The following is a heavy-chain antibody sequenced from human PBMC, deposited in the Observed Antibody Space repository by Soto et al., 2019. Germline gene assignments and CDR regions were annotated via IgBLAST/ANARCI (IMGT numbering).Heavy chain of an antibody. CDR3: ARKEHADCTSGVSYNS. J-gene: IGHJ4*02. CDR1: GGTFSSYT. Sequence: GASVKVSCKASGGTFSSYTISWVRQAPGQGLEWMGRIIPILGIANYAQKFQGRVTITADKSTSKAYMELSSLRYEDTAVYYCARKEHADCTSGVSYNSWGQGTLVTVSS. V-gene: IGHV1-69*02. D-gene: IGHD2-8*01. CDR2: IIPILGIA.